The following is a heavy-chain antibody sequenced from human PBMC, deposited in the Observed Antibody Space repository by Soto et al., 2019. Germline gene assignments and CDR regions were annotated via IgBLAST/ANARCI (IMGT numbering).Heavy chain of an antibody. V-gene: IGHV3-64D*06. D-gene: IGHD3-22*01. CDR3: VKGEYYYDSSGYYPFDY. CDR1: GFTFSSYA. J-gene: IGHJ4*02. Sequence: GGSLRLCCSASGFTFSSYAMHWVRQAPGKGLEYASSISTNGGSTHYADSVKGRFTISRDNSKNTQYLQMSSLRADDTAVYYCVKGEYYYDSSGYYPFDYWGQGTLVTVSS. CDR2: ISTNGGST.